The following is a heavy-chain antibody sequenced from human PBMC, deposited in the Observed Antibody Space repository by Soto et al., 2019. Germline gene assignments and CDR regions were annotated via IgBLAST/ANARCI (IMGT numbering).Heavy chain of an antibody. Sequence: ASETLSLTCAVSGYSIISGYYLVLIRHPPGKGLEWIGSIYHSGSTYYNPSLKSRVTISVDTSKNQFSLKLSSVTAADTAVYYCAREKDRSSSWSQINYFDYWGQGTLVTVSS. CDR1: GYSIISGYY. D-gene: IGHD6-13*01. CDR3: AREKDRSSSWSQINYFDY. CDR2: IYHSGST. J-gene: IGHJ4*02. V-gene: IGHV4-38-2*02.